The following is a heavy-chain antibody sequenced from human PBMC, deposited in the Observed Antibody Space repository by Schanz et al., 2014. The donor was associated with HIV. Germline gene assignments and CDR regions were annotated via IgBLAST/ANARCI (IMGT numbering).Heavy chain of an antibody. V-gene: IGHV3-23*04. CDR1: GFTFTSYS. Sequence: EVQLVESGGGLVQPGGSLRLSCAASGFTFTSYSMNWVRQAPGKGLEWVSGISWNSGSIGYADSVKGRFTISRDNSKSTLFLQMNSLRAEDTAVYYCAKVPVAHYYYGMDVWGQGTTVTVSS. CDR3: AKVPVAHYYYGMDV. CDR2: ISWNSGSI. J-gene: IGHJ6*02.